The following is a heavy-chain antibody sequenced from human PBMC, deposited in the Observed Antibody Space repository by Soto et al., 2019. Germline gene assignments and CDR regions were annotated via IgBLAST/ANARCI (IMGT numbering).Heavy chain of an antibody. D-gene: IGHD3-16*02. Sequence: EVQLVESGGGLVKPGGSLRLSCAASGFTFSSYSMNWVRQAPGKGLEWVSSISSGNSYIYYADSVKGRFTISRDNAKNSLYLQMNSLRDEDTAVYYCARAEKSYRDLDYWGQGTLVTVSS. V-gene: IGHV3-21*01. CDR2: ISSGNSYI. CDR1: GFTFSSYS. J-gene: IGHJ4*02. CDR3: ARAEKSYRDLDY.